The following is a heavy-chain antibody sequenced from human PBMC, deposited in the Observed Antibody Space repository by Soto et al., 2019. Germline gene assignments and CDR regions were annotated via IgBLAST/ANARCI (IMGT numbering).Heavy chain of an antibody. Sequence: QLQLQESGPRLVKPSETLSLTCSVSGGSISSSSNSWAWIRQSPGKELEWIGTIDLSASAHYNTSLEGRVAISADTPSNRLSLRLSYVTAADTDAYYCGRQPGHCGRTACFGYYWVDVWGQGNTVTVS. V-gene: IGHV4-39*01. J-gene: IGHJ6*02. CDR3: GRQPGHCGRTACFGYYWVDV. CDR2: IDLSASA. D-gene: IGHD2-2*01. CDR1: GGSISSSSNS.